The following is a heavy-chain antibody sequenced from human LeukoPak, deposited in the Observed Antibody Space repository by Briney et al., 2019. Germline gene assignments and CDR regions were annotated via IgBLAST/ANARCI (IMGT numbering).Heavy chain of an antibody. J-gene: IGHJ6*02. V-gene: IGHV1-2*02. CDR1: GYTFTGYY. D-gene: IGHD3-10*01. CDR2: INPNSGGT. CDR3: ARDRVTMVRGSGAGSMDV. Sequence: GASVKVSCKASGYTFTGYYMHWVRQAPGQGLEWMGWINPNSGGTNYAQKFQGRVTMTRDTSISTAYMELSRLRSDDTAVYYCARDRVTMVRGSGAGSMDVWGQGTTVTVSS.